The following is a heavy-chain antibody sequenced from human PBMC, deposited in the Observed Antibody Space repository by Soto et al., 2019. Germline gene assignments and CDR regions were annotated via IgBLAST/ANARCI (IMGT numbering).Heavy chain of an antibody. V-gene: IGHV3-30*18. CDR1: RFTFDTYG. D-gene: IGHD6-19*01. CDR3: AKSLAVAAGWFDP. J-gene: IGHJ5*02. CDR2: ISHDGSNE. Sequence: WGSLRLSCAASRFTFDTYGIHFFRQSPGKGLEWVAFISHDGSNEYYADSVKGRFTISRDNSKNTVFLQMNSLRGEDTAVYYCAKSLAVAAGWFDPWGQGALVTVSS.